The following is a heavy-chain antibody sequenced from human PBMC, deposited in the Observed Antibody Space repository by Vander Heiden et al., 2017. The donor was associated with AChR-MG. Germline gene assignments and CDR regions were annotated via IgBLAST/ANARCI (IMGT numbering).Heavy chain of an antibody. D-gene: IGHD5-12*01. Sequence: QVQLVESGGGVVGPGRPPRSSLRASRFPFITCGMHWFRQAPGKGVEWVAFIWYDGSNEDYADSVKGRFTISRDNSKSTLYLQMNSLKAEDSAIYYCVKSGYSGEIYHYYHLDVWGKGTTVTVSS. V-gene: IGHV3-33*06. J-gene: IGHJ6*03. CDR1: RFPFITCG. CDR2: IWYDGSNE. CDR3: VKSGYSGEIYHYYHLDV.